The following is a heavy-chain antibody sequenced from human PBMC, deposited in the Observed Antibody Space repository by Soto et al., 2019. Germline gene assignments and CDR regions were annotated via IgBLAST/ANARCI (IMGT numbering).Heavy chain of an antibody. CDR2: IYYNGAT. V-gene: IGHV4-39*01. D-gene: IGHD2-2*01. CDR3: ARLSGAPAALLVY. J-gene: IGHJ4*02. CDR1: GDPISSSDYF. Sequence: SETLSLTCTVSGDPISSSDYFWGWIRQPPGKGLEWIATIYYNGATYYSPSLKSRVTISLDTSKNQFSLKVRSVTAADTAVYYCARLSGAPAALLVYWGQGALVTVSS.